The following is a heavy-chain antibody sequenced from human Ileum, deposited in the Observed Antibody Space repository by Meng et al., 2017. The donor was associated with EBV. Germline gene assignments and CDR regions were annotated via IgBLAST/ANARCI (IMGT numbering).Heavy chain of an antibody. V-gene: IGHV4-28*01. Sequence: QAQLPDSAPGLVKPSDTLSLTCAVSGYSISTTNWWGWIRQPPGKGLEWIGHIYYSGTTYNNPSLKSRVTMSIDPSKNRFSLKLSSVTAVDTAVYYCARNSESGSYIDYWGLGTLVTVSS. CDR1: GYSISTTNW. J-gene: IGHJ4*02. CDR2: IYYSGTT. CDR3: ARNSESGSYIDY. D-gene: IGHD1-26*01.